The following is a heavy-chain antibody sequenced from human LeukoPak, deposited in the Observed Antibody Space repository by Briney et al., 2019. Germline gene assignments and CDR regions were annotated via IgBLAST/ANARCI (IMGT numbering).Heavy chain of an antibody. CDR3: ARSAGAKVVPAAISYYYYYYMDV. CDR1: GGTFSSYA. Sequence: SVKVSCRASGGTFSSYAIIWVRQAPGQGLEWMGGIIPIFGTANYAQKFQGRVTSTTEESTSTAYMELSSLRSEDTAVYYFARSAGAKVVPAAISYYYYYYMDVWGKGTTVTVSS. J-gene: IGHJ6*03. CDR2: IIPIFGTA. V-gene: IGHV1-69*05. D-gene: IGHD2-2*01.